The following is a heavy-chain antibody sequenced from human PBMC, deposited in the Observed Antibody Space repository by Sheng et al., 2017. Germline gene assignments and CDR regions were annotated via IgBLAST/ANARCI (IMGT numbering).Heavy chain of an antibody. CDR3: ARLYSADDSGPFWH. CDR1: GYTFSNFW. Sequence: EVQLVQSGAEVRKPGESLKISCQGSGYTFSNFWIGWVRQVPGKGLECLGIIFPDDSNTKYSPSFQGLVTFSADKSINTAYLQWSSLQASDTAMYYCARLYSADDSGPFWHWGQGTRVTV. J-gene: IGHJ4*02. V-gene: IGHV5-51*03. D-gene: IGHD5-12*01. CDR2: IFPDDSNT.